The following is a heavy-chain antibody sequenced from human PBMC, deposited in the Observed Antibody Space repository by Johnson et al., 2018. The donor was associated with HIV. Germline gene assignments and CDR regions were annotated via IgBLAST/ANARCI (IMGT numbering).Heavy chain of an antibody. D-gene: IGHD2-15*01. CDR3: AKDPAFMGSGVGVAFDV. CDR2: IYSGGST. V-gene: IGHV3-66*01. CDR1: GFTVSSNY. J-gene: IGHJ3*01. Sequence: EVQLVESGGGLVQPGGSLRLSCAASGFTVSSNYMSWVRQAPGKGLEWVSVIYSGGSTYYADSVKGRFTISRDNSKNTLYLQMNSLRAEDTAVYYCAKDPAFMGSGVGVAFDVWGQGTMVTVSS.